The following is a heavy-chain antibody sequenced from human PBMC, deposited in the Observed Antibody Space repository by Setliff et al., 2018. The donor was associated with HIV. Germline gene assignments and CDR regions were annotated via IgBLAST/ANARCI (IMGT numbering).Heavy chain of an antibody. CDR3: ARPDSRWYARGRDPLYGLDV. D-gene: IGHD6-13*01. V-gene: IGHV1-3*01. Sequence: ASVKVSCKASGYTFTNYAMQWVRQAPGQGLEWMGWINAGNGSTKYSQKFQGRVTITRDTFASIAYMELSSPRSEDTAVYYCARPDSRWYARGRDPLYGLDVWGQGTTVTVSS. J-gene: IGHJ6*02. CDR2: INAGNGST. CDR1: GYTFTNYA.